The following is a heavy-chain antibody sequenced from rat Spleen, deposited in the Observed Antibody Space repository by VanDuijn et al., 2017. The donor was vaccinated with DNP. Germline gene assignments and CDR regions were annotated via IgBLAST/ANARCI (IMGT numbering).Heavy chain of an antibody. J-gene: IGHJ2*01. CDR1: GFTFSNYD. CDR3: TTGGPPFDY. CDR2: ISYDGSST. V-gene: IGHV5-7*01. Sequence: EVQLVESGGGLVQPGRSMKLSCAASGFTFSNYDMAWVRQAPKKGLEWVATISYDGSSTYYRDSVKGRFTISRDNAKSTLYLQMDSLRSEDTATYYCTTGGPPFDYWGQGVMVTVSS. D-gene: IGHD3-1*01.